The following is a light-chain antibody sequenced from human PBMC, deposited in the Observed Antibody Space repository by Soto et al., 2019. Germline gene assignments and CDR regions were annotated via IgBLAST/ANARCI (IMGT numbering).Light chain of an antibody. CDR1: QSVSSY. CDR3: QQRSSWPQT. Sequence: EIVLTQSPDTLSLSPGERATLSCRASQSVSSYLAWYQHKPGQAPRLLIYDASNRATGIPARFSGSGSGTDFTLTISSLEPEDFAVYYCQQRSSWPQTFGQGTKVEIK. V-gene: IGKV3-11*01. J-gene: IGKJ1*01. CDR2: DAS.